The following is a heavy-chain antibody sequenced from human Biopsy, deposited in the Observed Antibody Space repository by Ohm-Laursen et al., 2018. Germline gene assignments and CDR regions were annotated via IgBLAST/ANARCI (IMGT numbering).Heavy chain of an antibody. D-gene: IGHD1-1*01. J-gene: IGHJ6*02. CDR3: ARNVRLEMTDHSGVTTYSRYFAMDA. Sequence: GSLRLSCTASGLTFTDYDISWVRHVPGQGLEWLSLISPSSTTIYYADSVRGRFFISRDDAKNSVSLEMNSLRADDTALYFCARNVRLEMTDHSGVTTYSRYFAMDAWGRGTTVTVSS. CDR1: GLTFTDYD. V-gene: IGHV3-11*01. CDR2: ISPSSTTI.